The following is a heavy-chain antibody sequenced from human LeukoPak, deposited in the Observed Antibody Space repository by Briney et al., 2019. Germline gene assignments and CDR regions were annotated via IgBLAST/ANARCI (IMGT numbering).Heavy chain of an antibody. V-gene: IGHV3-53*01. Sequence: PGGSLRLSCAASGFTVSSSYMTWVRQAPGKGLEWVSLIQTGGTTYYADSVKGRFTISRDKSQNTLLLQVNSLRAEDTAVYYCANHLDVDTSMGRFDPWGQGTLVTVSS. J-gene: IGHJ5*02. CDR2: IQTGGTT. D-gene: IGHD5-18*01. CDR3: ANHLDVDTSMGRFDP. CDR1: GFTVSSSY.